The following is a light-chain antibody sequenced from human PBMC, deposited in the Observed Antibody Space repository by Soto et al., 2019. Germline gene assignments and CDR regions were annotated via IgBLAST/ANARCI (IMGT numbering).Light chain of an antibody. J-gene: IGLJ1*01. CDR1: SSNIGASYD. Sequence: QSVLTQPPSVSGAPGQRVTISCTGSSSNIGASYDVHWYQQLPGTAPKLLIYGNTNRPSGVPDRFSGSKSGNTASLTISGLQAEDEADYYCSSYTSDGTLVFGTGTKVTVL. CDR3: SSYTSDGTLV. V-gene: IGLV1-40*01. CDR2: GNT.